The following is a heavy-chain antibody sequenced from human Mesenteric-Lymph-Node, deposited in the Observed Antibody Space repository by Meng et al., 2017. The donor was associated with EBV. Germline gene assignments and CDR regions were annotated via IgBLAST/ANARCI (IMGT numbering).Heavy chain of an antibody. Sequence: QGQLPRVGAWRVKPSATRSLTWAVDGGSFSGYYWTWIRQSPGEGLEWIGEINRSGSSSYNPSLKSRVTLSVDTSKNHFSLRLTSVTAADTAVYYCARGGLTCYGTSCQTFYFEYWSQGTLVTVSS. J-gene: IGHJ4*02. CDR2: INRSGSS. V-gene: IGHV4-34*01. CDR3: ARGGLTCYGTSCQTFYFEY. D-gene: IGHD2-2*01. CDR1: GGSFSGYY.